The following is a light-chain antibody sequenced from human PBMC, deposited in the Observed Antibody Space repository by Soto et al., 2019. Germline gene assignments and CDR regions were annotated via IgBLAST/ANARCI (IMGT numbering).Light chain of an antibody. J-gene: IGKJ5*01. CDR2: DAS. Sequence: IQMTQSPSSLSASVGDTVTITCRASQGIISALAWYQQKPGEPPKVLIYDASSLESGVPSRFSGSGFGTDFNLTISSLQPEDFATYYCQQLHNYPLTFGQGTRLEI. CDR1: QGIISA. CDR3: QQLHNYPLT. V-gene: IGKV1D-13*01.